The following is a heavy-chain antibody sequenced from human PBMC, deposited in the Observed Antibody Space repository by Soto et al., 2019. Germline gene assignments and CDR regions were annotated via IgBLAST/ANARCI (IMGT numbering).Heavy chain of an antibody. Sequence: QVQLQQWGAGLLKPSETLSLTCAVYGGSFSGYYWSWIRQPPGKGLEWIGEINHSGSTNYNPSLKGRVTISVDTSKNQFSLKLSSVTAADTAVYYCARGPFRRAKYCSGGSCYSGAEYFQHWGQGTLVTVSS. D-gene: IGHD2-15*01. CDR2: INHSGST. CDR1: GGSFSGYY. V-gene: IGHV4-34*01. CDR3: ARGPFRRAKYCSGGSCYSGAEYFQH. J-gene: IGHJ1*01.